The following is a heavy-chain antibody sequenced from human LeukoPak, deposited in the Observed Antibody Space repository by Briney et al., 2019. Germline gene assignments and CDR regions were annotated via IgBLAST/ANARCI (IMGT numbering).Heavy chain of an antibody. CDR2: ISYDESNK. J-gene: IGHJ4*02. CDR1: GFTFSSYS. CDR3: AKSYGSGSYYHGYYFDF. Sequence: GRSLRLSCVASGFTFSSYSLHWVRQGPGEGLERGAVISYDESNKYYAHSVKCRFSISRDNSKNTLYLQMNSLRAEDTAVYYCAKSYGSGSYYHGYYFDFWGQGTLVTVSS. D-gene: IGHD3-10*01. V-gene: IGHV3-30-3*02.